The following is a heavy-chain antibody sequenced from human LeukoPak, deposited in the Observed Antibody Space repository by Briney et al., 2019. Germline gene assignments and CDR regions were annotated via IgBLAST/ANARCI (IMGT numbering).Heavy chain of an antibody. D-gene: IGHD2-8*01. CDR1: GYTFAGFY. CDR2: INPSGGST. V-gene: IGHV1-46*01. J-gene: IGHJ6*04. CDR3: AREDVVLVDAVRYYYYGMDV. Sequence: ASVKVSCKPAGYTFAGFYMHWGRQAPGQRLECMGIINPSGGSTSYAQKFHDRVTMTRDTSTSTVYMELSSLKSEDTAVYYCAREDVVLVDAVRYYYYGMDVWGKGTTVTVSS.